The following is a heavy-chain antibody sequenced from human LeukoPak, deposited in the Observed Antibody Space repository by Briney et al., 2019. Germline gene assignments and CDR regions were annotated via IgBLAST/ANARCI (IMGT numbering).Heavy chain of an antibody. CDR3: ASSRERGHNWFDP. D-gene: IGHD5-12*01. J-gene: IGHJ5*02. Sequence: SVKVSCKASGYTFTGYYMHWVRQAPGQGLEWMGIINPSGGSTSYAQKFQGRVTMTRDMSTSTVYMELSSLRSEDTAVYYCASSRERGHNWFDPWGQGTLVTVSS. V-gene: IGHV1-46*01. CDR1: GYTFTGYY. CDR2: INPSGGST.